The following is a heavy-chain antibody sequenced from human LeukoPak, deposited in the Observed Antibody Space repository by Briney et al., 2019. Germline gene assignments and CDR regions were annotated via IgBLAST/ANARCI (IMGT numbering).Heavy chain of an antibody. CDR1: GFTFRKYW. D-gene: IGHD1-26*01. Sequence: PGGSLRLSCAASGFTFRKYWLHWVRQAPGKGLVWVSRINPDDGSTSYADSVKGRFTISRDNAKSTLYLQMNSLRAEDTAVYYCAREIRGYSYFDYWGQGTLVSVSS. V-gene: IGHV3-74*01. J-gene: IGHJ4*02. CDR2: INPDDGST. CDR3: AREIRGYSYFDY.